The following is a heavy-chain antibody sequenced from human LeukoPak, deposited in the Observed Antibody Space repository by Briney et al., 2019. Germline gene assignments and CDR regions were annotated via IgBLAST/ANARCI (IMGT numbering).Heavy chain of an antibody. V-gene: IGHV3-30*03. D-gene: IGHD3-3*01. Sequence: PGGSLRLSCAASGFTFNNFGMQWVRQTPGKGLEWVTVISCDGGTQYYADSVKGRFTISRDDSKNTLYLQMNSLRAEDTAVYYCARDGSGLTYYYYYYMDVWGKGTTVTVSS. J-gene: IGHJ6*03. CDR2: ISCDGGTQ. CDR3: ARDGSGLTYYYYYYMDV. CDR1: GFTFNNFG.